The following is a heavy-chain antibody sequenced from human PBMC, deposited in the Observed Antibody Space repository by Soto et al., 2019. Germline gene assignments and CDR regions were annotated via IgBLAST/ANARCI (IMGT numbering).Heavy chain of an antibody. CDR2: IYANDTT. CDR3: ARGYYLLHFVYAMDV. D-gene: IGHD2-8*01. Sequence: EVQLVETGGGLIQPGGSLRLSCAASGFSVTMNYMTWVRQAPGKGLEWVSVIYANDTTHYADSVKGRFTISSDHAKNMAYLQMNSLRVEDTAVYYCARGYYLLHFVYAMDVWGQGTTVTVSS. V-gene: IGHV3-53*02. J-gene: IGHJ6*02. CDR1: GFSVTMNY.